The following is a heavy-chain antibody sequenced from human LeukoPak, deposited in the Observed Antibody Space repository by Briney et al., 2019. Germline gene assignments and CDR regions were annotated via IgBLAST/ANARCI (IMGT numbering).Heavy chain of an antibody. Sequence: GGSLRLSCAASGFTFSSYAMSWVRQPPGKGLERVSAISGSGGSTYYADSVKGRFTISRDNSKNTLYLQMNSLRAEDTAVYYCAKDQDYGAYFQHWGQGTLVTVSS. J-gene: IGHJ1*01. CDR3: AKDQDYGAYFQH. CDR2: ISGSGGST. D-gene: IGHD4-17*01. V-gene: IGHV3-23*01. CDR1: GFTFSSYA.